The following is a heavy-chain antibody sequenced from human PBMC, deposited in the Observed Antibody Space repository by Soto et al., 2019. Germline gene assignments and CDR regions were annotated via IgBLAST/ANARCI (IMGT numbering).Heavy chain of an antibody. J-gene: IGHJ6*02. CDR2: ISYDVTNN. CDR1: GFTCSTYG. CDR3: AKDLQGSGDYDYYCYGMDF. Sequence: QVQLVESGGGEVQPGRSLTISWAASGFTCSTYGMHWVRQTPGKGLALVAVISYDVTNNFYSYSVQGRFTISRDNFKNTLTLQMNILRADDTAVYYFAKDLQGSGDYDYYCYGMDFLGLGTRVTFSS. V-gene: IGHV3-30*18. D-gene: IGHD4-17*01.